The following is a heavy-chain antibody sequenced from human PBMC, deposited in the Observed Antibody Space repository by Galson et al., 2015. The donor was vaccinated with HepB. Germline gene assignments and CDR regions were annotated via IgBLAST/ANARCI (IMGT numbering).Heavy chain of an antibody. V-gene: IGHV1-46*02. J-gene: IGHJ4*02. D-gene: IGHD5-12*01. Sequence: SVKVSCKASGYTFNSDHMHWVRQAPGQVFKWMGIMKPGGGSPRYAQKFQGRITMTRDTSTSTDYMELSGLTSEDTTVYYCVRDYSGKWTFDYWGQGTLVTVSS. CDR2: MKPGGGSP. CDR3: VRDYSGKWTFDY. CDR1: GYTFNSDH.